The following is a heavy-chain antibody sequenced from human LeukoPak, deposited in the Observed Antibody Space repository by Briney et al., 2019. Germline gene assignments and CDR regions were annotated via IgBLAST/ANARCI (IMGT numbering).Heavy chain of an antibody. D-gene: IGHD3-10*01. CDR3: ARVDNMVRGVIGFDP. J-gene: IGHJ5*02. CDR2: ISYDGSNK. V-gene: IGHV3-30*04. Sequence: GRSLRLSCAASGFTFSSYAMHWVRQAPGKGLEWVAVISYDGSNKYYADSVKGRFTISRDNAKNSLYLQMNSLRAEDTAVYYCARVDNMVRGVIGFDPWGQGTLVTVSS. CDR1: GFTFSSYA.